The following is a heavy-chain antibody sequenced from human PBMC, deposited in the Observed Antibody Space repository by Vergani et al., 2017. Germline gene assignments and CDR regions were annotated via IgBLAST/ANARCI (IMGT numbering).Heavy chain of an antibody. Sequence: QVQLQESGPGLVRPSQTLSLTCTVSGGPISSGSYYWSWFRQPAGKGLEWIGRFYTGGGNRHNPSLKSRDTISGDTSKNQFSLQLSSVTAADTAVYYCASVPLYSTTWPFLLLDMDVWGQGTTVTVSS. V-gene: IGHV4-61*02. CDR3: ASVPLYSTTWPFLLLDMDV. CDR2: FYTGGGN. CDR1: GGPISSGSYY. J-gene: IGHJ6*02. D-gene: IGHD6-13*01.